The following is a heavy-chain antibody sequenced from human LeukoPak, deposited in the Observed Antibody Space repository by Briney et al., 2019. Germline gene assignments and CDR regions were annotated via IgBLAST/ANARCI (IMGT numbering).Heavy chain of an antibody. J-gene: IGHJ6*02. V-gene: IGHV3-7*04. CDR3: ARYVGTDV. CDR1: GFTFSSCW. D-gene: IGHD3-16*01. CDR2: IKQDGSEK. Sequence: GGSLRLSCAASGFTFSSCWMSWVRQAPGKGLEWVANIKQDGSEKYYVDSVKGRFTISRDNAKNSLYLQMNSLRDEDTAVYYCARYVGTDVWGQGTTVTVS.